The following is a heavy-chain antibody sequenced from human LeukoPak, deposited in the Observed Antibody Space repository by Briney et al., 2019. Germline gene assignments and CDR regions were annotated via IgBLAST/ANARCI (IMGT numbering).Heavy chain of an antibody. CDR1: GFTFSRSG. Sequence: GGTLRLSCAASGFTFSRSGLSWVRQAPGKGLEWVAFIRYDGSNKYYADSVKGRFTISRDNSKNTPYLQMNSLRAEGTAVYYCAKDPGGLRAYWVQGTLVTVSS. V-gene: IGHV3-30*02. J-gene: IGHJ4*02. CDR3: AKDPGGLRAY. D-gene: IGHD1-26*01. CDR2: IRYDGSNK.